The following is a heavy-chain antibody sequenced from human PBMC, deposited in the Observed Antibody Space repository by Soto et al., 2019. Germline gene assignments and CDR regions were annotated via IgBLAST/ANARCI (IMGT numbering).Heavy chain of an antibody. V-gene: IGHV3-48*03. CDR1: RFTFSTYE. J-gene: IGHJ4*02. Sequence: SLRLSCAASRFTFSTYEMHWVRQAPGKGLEWVSYISSSGSTVYYADSVRGRFTISRDNTRNSLYLQMNSLRDEDTALYYCVRYCSTTLCNGVATRTFDYWGQGTLVTVSS. CDR3: VRYCSTTLCNGVATRTFDY. D-gene: IGHD2-2*01. CDR2: ISSSGSTV.